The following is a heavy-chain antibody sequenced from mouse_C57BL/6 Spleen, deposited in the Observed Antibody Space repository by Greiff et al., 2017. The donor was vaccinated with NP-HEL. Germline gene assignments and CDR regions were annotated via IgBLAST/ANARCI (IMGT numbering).Heavy chain of an antibody. CDR1: GYAFSSSW. CDR3: ARFVYDGNYWYFDV. CDR2: IYPGDGDT. D-gene: IGHD2-1*01. Sequence: VQLQQSGPELVKPGASVKISCKASGYAFSSSWMNWVKQRPGKGLEWIGRIYPGDGDTNYNGKFKGKATLTADKSSSTAYMQLSSLTSEDSAVYFCARFVYDGNYWYFDVWGTRTTVTVSS. V-gene: IGHV1-82*01. J-gene: IGHJ1*03.